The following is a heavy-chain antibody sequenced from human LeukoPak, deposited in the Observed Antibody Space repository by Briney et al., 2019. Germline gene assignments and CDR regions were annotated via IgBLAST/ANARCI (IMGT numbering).Heavy chain of an antibody. D-gene: IGHD3-9*01. CDR3: ARVSTYYDILTGYQPEYYFDY. Sequence: SETLSLTCTVSGGSISSYYWSWIRQPPGKGLEWIGYIYYSGSTNYNPPLKSRVTISVDTSKNQFSLKLSSVTAADTAVYYCARVSTYYDILTGYQPEYYFDYWGQGTLVTVSS. J-gene: IGHJ4*02. CDR2: IYYSGST. CDR1: GGSISSYY. V-gene: IGHV4-59*01.